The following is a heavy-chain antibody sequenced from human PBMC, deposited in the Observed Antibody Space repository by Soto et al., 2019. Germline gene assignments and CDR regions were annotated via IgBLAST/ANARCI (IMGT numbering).Heavy chain of an antibody. CDR2: ISYDGNNK. CDR3: ARPYNSGWYGDFDY. D-gene: IGHD6-19*01. J-gene: IGHJ4*02. V-gene: IGHV3-30-3*01. CDR1: GFTFSSYA. Sequence: QVQLVESGGGVVQPGRSLRLSCAASGFTFSSYAMHWVRQAPGEGLEWVTVISYDGNNKYYADSVKGRFTISRDNSKNTLYLQMDSLRPEDTAVYYCARPYNSGWYGDFDYWGQGSLVTVSS.